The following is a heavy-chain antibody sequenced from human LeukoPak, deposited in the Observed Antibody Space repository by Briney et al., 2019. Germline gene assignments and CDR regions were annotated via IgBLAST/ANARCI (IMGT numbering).Heavy chain of an antibody. Sequence: PGGSLRLFCAASGLTFSSCWMSGAPEARGEGLEWVSNIKQDGSEKYYVNSVKGRLTISRDNAKSSLYLQMNSLRAEDTAVYYCARDKRDDFWSGLNYDMDVWGQGTAVTVSS. CDR2: IKQDGSEK. J-gene: IGHJ6*02. D-gene: IGHD3-3*01. V-gene: IGHV3-7*01. CDR3: ARDKRDDFWSGLNYDMDV. CDR1: GLTFSSCW.